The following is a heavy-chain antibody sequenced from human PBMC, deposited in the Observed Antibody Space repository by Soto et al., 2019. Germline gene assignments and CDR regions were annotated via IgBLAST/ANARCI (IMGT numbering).Heavy chain of an antibody. CDR2: IHYSGST. CDR1: GGSISSYF. D-gene: IGHD5-12*01. V-gene: IGHV4-59*12. J-gene: IGHJ4*02. Sequence: SETLSLTCTVSGGSISSYFWSWIRQPPGRGLEWIGHIHYSGSTNYNPSLKSRVTISVDTSKNQFSLKLSSVTAADTAVYYCARDNQYSGYDFVPRFDFWRPGTLVT. CDR3: ARDNQYSGYDFVPRFDF.